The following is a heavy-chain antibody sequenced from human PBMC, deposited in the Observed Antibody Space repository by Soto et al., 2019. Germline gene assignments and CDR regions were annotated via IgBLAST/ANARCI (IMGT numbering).Heavy chain of an antibody. V-gene: IGHV1-2*02. CDR1: GYTFSGNY. CDR3: APHQHDSSGFLDS. CDR2: INPKNGGT. Sequence: ASVKVSCKASGYTFSGNYMHWVRRAPGQGLEWMGWINPKNGGTNSGQKFQGRLTMTWDTSTSTGYMELTRLRSDDTAVYYCAPHQHDSSGFLDSWGQGTLVTVSS. J-gene: IGHJ4*02. D-gene: IGHD3-22*01.